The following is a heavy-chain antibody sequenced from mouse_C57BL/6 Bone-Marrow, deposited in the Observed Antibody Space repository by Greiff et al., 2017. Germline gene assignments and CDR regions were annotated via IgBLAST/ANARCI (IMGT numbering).Heavy chain of an antibody. CDR3: TRDGSSSHWYFDV. CDR1: GFTFTDYY. J-gene: IGHJ1*03. CDR2: VYPYNGGT. V-gene: IGHV1-36*01. Sequence: VQLQQSGPVLVKPGPSVKISCKASGFTFTDYYMHWVKQSHGKSLEWIGLVYPYNGGTSYNQKFKGKATLTVDTSSRTAYMELNSLTSEDSAVYYCTRDGSSSHWYFDVWGTGTTVTVSS. D-gene: IGHD1-1*01.